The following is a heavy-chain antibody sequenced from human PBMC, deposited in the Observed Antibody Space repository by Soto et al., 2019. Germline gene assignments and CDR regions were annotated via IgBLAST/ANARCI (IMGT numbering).Heavy chain of an antibody. V-gene: IGHV3-30*18. CDR1: GFTFSSYG. CDR3: AKDSSGLTGLRFLEWTTNYYYYGMDV. Sequence: QVQLVESGGGVVQPGRSLRLSCVASGFTFSSYGMHWVRQAPGKGLEWVAVISYDGSNKYYADSVKGRFTISRDNSKNTLYLQMNSLRAEDTAVYYCAKDSSGLTGLRFLEWTTNYYYYGMDVWGQGTTVTVSS. J-gene: IGHJ6*02. CDR2: ISYDGSNK. D-gene: IGHD3-3*01.